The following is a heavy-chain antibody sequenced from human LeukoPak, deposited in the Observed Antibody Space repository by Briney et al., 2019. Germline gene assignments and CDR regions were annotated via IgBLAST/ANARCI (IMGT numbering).Heavy chain of an antibody. CDR1: GFTFSSYW. J-gene: IGHJ3*02. V-gene: IGHV3-7*01. Sequence: GGSLRLSCAASGFTFSSYWMSWVRQAPGKGLEWVANIKQDGSEKYYVDSVKGRFTISRDNAKNSLYLQMNSLRAEDTAVYYCARGGYDFWSGYYTGDAFDIWGQGTMVTVSS. CDR2: IKQDGSEK. D-gene: IGHD3-3*01. CDR3: ARGGYDFWSGYYTGDAFDI.